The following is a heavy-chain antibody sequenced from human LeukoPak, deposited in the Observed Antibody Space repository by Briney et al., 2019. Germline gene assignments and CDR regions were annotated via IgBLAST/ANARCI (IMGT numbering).Heavy chain of an antibody. Sequence: PGGSLRLSCAASGFTFSSHWMSWVRQAPGKGLVWVANINQAGSEKHYVDSVKGRFTISRDTAKSSLYLQMNSLRAEDTAVYYCARDGTAAGLYFDYWGQGTLVTVSS. D-gene: IGHD6-13*01. CDR2: INQAGSEK. V-gene: IGHV3-7*01. J-gene: IGHJ4*02. CDR3: ARDGTAAGLYFDY. CDR1: GFTFSSHW.